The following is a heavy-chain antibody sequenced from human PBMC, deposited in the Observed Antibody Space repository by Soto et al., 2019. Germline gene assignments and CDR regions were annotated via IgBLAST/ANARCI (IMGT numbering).Heavy chain of an antibody. J-gene: IGHJ4*02. V-gene: IGHV3-23*01. CDR3: AVFLRGCRYDSCCDF. Sequence: GGSLRLSCAASGFTFSSYAMSWVRQAPGKGLEWVSAISGSGGTTYYADSVKGRFTISRDNSKNTLYLQMNSLRAEDTAVYYCAVFLRGCRYDSCCDFWGQGTLVTVFS. CDR1: GFTFSSYA. D-gene: IGHD3-22*01. CDR2: ISGSGGTT.